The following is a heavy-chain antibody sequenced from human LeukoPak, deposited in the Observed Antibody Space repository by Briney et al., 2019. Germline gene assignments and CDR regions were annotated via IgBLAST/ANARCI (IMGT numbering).Heavy chain of an antibody. D-gene: IGHD2-2*03. Sequence: SETLSLTCTVSGGSVSSGSYYWSWIRQLPGRGLEWIGHIYYSGSTNYNPSLKSRVTISVDTSKNQVSLKLSSVTAADTAVYYCARVDSFKWFDPWGQGTLVTVSS. CDR3: ARVDSFKWFDP. CDR1: GGSVSSGSYY. J-gene: IGHJ5*02. V-gene: IGHV4-61*01. CDR2: IYYSGST.